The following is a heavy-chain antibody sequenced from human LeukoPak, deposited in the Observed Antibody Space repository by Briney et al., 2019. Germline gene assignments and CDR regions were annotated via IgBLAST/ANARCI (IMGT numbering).Heavy chain of an antibody. CDR1: GYTFTSYG. CDR2: ISVYNGNT. CDR3: ARTPRGISYCSGGSCYFDY. D-gene: IGHD2-15*01. J-gene: IGHJ4*02. V-gene: IGHV1-18*01. Sequence: ASVKVSCKASGYTFTSYGISWVRQAPGQGLEWMGWISVYNGNTNYAQKLQGRVTMTTDTSTSTAYMELRSLRSDDTAVYYCARTPRGISYCSGGSCYFDYWGQGTLVTVSS.